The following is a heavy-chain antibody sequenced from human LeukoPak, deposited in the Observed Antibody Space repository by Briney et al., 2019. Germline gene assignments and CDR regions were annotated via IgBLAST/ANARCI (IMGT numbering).Heavy chain of an antibody. CDR2: MDYSGSA. D-gene: IGHD1-1*01. CDR3: ARSGVPTARFDS. V-gene: IGHV4-59*01. Sequence: PSETLSLTCSVSGGSIGSNYWNWIRQPPGKGLEWIGYMDYSGSADYNPSLKSRVTMSVDTSNNRFSLKVTSVTTADTAIHYCARSGVPTARFDSWGQGTLVTVSS. CDR1: GGSIGSNY. J-gene: IGHJ4*02.